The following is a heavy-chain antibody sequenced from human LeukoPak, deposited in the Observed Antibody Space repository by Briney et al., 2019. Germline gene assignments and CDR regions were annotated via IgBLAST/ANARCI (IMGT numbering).Heavy chain of an antibody. CDR3: ACREFYSPWPGP. CDR1: GYSFTNYW. Sequence: GESLKISCNGSGYSFTNYWICWVRQTPGKDLEWLGVIYPGDTRTRYNPSFDGQVTISADKSINTAYLQWSSLKASDTAMYYCACREFYSPWPGPWGQGTLVTVSS. D-gene: IGHD5-18*01. CDR2: IYPGDTRT. J-gene: IGHJ5*02. V-gene: IGHV5-51*01.